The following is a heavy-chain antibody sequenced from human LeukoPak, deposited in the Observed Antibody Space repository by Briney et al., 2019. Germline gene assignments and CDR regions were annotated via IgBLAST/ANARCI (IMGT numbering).Heavy chain of an antibody. CDR2: MNPNSGNT. CDR3: ANSWGAWFDP. D-gene: IGHD3-16*01. CDR1: GYTFTSYD. V-gene: IGHV1-8*02. Sequence: ASVKVSCKASGYTFTSYDINWVRQATGQGLEWMGWMNPNSGNTGYAQKFQGRVTMTEDTSTDTAYMELSSLRSEGTAVYYCANSWGAWFDPWGQGTLVTVSS. J-gene: IGHJ5*02.